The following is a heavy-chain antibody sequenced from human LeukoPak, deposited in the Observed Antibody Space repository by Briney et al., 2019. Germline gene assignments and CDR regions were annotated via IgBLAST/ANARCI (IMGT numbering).Heavy chain of an antibody. CDR2: IYYSGST. CDR1: GGSISSYY. Sequence: SETLSLTCTVSGGSISSYYLSWIRQPPGKGLEWIGYIYYSGSTNYNPSLKSRVTISVDMSKNQFSLKLSSVTAADTAVYYCARGRPARGYEAAGPKAHYYMDVWGKGTTVTVSS. J-gene: IGHJ6*03. V-gene: IGHV4-59*01. CDR3: ARGRPARGYEAAGPKAHYYMDV. D-gene: IGHD6-13*01.